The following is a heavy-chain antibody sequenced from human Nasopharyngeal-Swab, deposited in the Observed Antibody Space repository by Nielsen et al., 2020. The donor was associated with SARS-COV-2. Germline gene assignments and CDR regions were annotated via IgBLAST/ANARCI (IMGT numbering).Heavy chain of an antibody. CDR2: IRSKAYGGTT. D-gene: IGHD3-9*01. CDR3: TRDYFGYYDILTGYSTHYYYYYGMDV. Sequence: WIRQPPGKGLEWVGFIRSKAYGGTTEYAASVKGRFTILRDDSKSIAYLQMNSLKTEDTAVYYCTRDYFGYYDILTGYSTHYYYYYGMDVWGQGTTVTVSS. V-gene: IGHV3-49*02. J-gene: IGHJ6*02.